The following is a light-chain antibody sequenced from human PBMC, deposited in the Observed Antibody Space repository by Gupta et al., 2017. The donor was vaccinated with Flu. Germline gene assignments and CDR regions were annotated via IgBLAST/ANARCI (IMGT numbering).Light chain of an antibody. CDR3: SSYAISNSRGDYL. J-gene: IGLJ1*01. V-gene: IGLV2-14*03. Sequence: QSALTQPASVSGSPGQSITISCTGSNSDVGGYNYVSWYQQHPGKAPKLIIYGVSNRPSGVSNRFSGAKSGNTASLTISGVQAEDEADYYCSSYAISNSRGDYLFGSGTKVTVL. CDR2: GVS. CDR1: NSDVGGYNY.